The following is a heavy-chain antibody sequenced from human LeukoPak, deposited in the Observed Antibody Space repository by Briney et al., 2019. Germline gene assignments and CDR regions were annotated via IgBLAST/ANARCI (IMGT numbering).Heavy chain of an antibody. CDR3: ARDRGGGGYWGAL. Sequence: GGSLRLSWAASGLTFSSYSMNWVRHAPRKGLEWVSYISSSSSTIYYADSVKGRFTISRDNAKNSLYLKMNRLRAEDTAVYYCARDRGGGGYWGALWGQGNLVTVSS. CDR1: GLTFSSYS. V-gene: IGHV3-48*01. J-gene: IGHJ4*02. D-gene: IGHD1-26*01. CDR2: ISSSSSTI.